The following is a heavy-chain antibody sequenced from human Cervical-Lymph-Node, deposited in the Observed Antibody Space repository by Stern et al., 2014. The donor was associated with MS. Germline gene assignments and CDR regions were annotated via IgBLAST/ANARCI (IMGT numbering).Heavy chain of an antibody. Sequence: QVQLVQSGAEVKKPGASVKVSCKASGYTFTSYGISWVRQAPGQGLEWMGWMSSYNGNNSYAQKIQGRVTMPTDTSTSTAYMELRSLRSDDTAVYYCARGLLGIENAFDIWGQGTMVTVSS. CDR2: MSSYNGNN. J-gene: IGHJ3*02. CDR1: GYTFTSYG. V-gene: IGHV1-18*01. D-gene: IGHD2-15*01. CDR3: ARGLLGIENAFDI.